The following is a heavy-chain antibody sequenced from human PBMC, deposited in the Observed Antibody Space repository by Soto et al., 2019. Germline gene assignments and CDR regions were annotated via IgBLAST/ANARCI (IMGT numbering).Heavy chain of an antibody. Sequence: VASVKVSCKASGYTFTGYYMHWVRQAPGQGLEWMGWINPNSGGTNYAQKFQGRVTMTRDTSISTAYMELSRLRSDDTAVYYCARDKSRSGWYGGVDYWGQGTLVTAPQ. V-gene: IGHV1-2*02. CDR1: GYTFTGYY. J-gene: IGHJ4*02. CDR3: ARDKSRSGWYGGVDY. CDR2: INPNSGGT. D-gene: IGHD6-19*01.